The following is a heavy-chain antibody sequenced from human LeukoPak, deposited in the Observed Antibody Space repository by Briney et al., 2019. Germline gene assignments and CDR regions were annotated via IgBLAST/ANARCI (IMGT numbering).Heavy chain of an antibody. V-gene: IGHV4-59*08. CDR1: GGSISSYY. J-gene: IGHJ4*02. Sequence: SETLSLTCTVSGGSISSYYWSWIRQPPGKGLEWIGYIYYSGSTNYNPSLKSRVTISVDTSKNQFSLKLSSVTAADTAVYYCARRSPRDCSSTSCYYNWGQGTLVTVSS. CDR3: ARRSPRDCSSTSCYYN. D-gene: IGHD2-2*01. CDR2: IYYSGST.